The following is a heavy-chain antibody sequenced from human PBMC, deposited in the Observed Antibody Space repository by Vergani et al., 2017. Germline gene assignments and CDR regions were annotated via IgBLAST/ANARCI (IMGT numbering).Heavy chain of an antibody. Sequence: VKRVWAGGGGVEPGRSLRLSCAASGFTFSSYAMHWVRRAPGKGLEWVAVLAYDGMNKYYADSVKGRFTISRDNSKNTLYLQMNSLEAEDTAVYYCAREGLITIFGVVIIPGEFDYWGQGTLVTVSS. V-gene: IGHV3-30*04. CDR2: LAYDGMNK. J-gene: IGHJ4*02. D-gene: IGHD3-3*01. CDR1: GFTFSSYA. CDR3: AREGLITIFGVVIIPGEFDY.